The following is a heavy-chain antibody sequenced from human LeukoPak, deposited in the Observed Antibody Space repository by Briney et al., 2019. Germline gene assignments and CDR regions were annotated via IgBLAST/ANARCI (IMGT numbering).Heavy chain of an antibody. Sequence: SETLSLTCTASGGSMRSYYWNWIRQPPGQGLEWIGYLYSSGNSNYKPSLKSRVPISVDTSKSQFYLKLTSVTAADTAVYYCARQYFDSYPYYWGQGILVTVSS. CDR3: ARQYFDSYPYY. CDR1: GGSMRSYY. J-gene: IGHJ4*02. CDR2: LYSSGNS. D-gene: IGHD3-3*01. V-gene: IGHV4-59*08.